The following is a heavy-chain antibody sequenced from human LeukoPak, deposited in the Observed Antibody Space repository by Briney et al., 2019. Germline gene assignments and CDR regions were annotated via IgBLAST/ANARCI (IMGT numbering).Heavy chain of an antibody. CDR2: ISGSGGIT. Sequence: GGSLRLSCAASGFTFSSYAMSWVRQAPGKGLEGVSAISGSGGITYYADSVKGRFTISRDNSKNTLYMQMNSLRAEDTAAYYCAKDLLYCSGGSCYSGYYYYMDVWGKGTTVTVSS. CDR1: GFTFSSYA. D-gene: IGHD2-15*01. J-gene: IGHJ6*03. V-gene: IGHV3-23*01. CDR3: AKDLLYCSGGSCYSGYYYYMDV.